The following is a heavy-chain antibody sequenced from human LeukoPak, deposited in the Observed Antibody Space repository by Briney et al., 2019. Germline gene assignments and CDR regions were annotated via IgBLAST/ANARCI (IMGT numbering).Heavy chain of an antibody. CDR1: NGPLCYYY. CDR3: ARHDSGSGKNWFDP. J-gene: IGHJ5*02. D-gene: IGHD3-10*01. CDR2: IYYSGST. V-gene: IGHV4-59*08. Sequence: SETLSLTCSVSNGPLCYYYGSWIRQPPGKGLEGIGYIYYSGSTNYNPSLKSRVTISVDTSKNQFSLKLSSVTAADTAVYYCARHDSGSGKNWFDPWGQGTLVTVSS.